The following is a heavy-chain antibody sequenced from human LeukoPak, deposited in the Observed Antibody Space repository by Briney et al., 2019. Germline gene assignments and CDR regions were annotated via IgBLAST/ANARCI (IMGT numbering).Heavy chain of an antibody. CDR3: ARDSSTSYYYYGMDV. Sequence: ASVKVSCKASGYTFTGYYMHWVRQAPGQGLEWMGWINPNSGGTNYAQKFQGRVTMTRDTSISTAYMELSRLRSDDTAVYYCARDSSTSYYYYGMDVWRQGTTVTVSS. CDR2: INPNSGGT. D-gene: IGHD2-2*01. CDR1: GYTFTGYY. J-gene: IGHJ6*02. V-gene: IGHV1-2*02.